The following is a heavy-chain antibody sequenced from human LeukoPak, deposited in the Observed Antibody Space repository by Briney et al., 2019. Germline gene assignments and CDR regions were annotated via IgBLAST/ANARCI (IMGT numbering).Heavy chain of an antibody. Sequence: GGSLRLSCAASGFSFSRYWMHWVRQAPGQGLVWVARMNIDGTSTTYADSVEGRFTISRDNAQNTLYLQMNSLRAEDTAVYYCARVPHIAAAGRGLIYFDYWGQGTLVTVSS. CDR3: ARVPHIAAAGRGLIYFDY. V-gene: IGHV3-74*03. CDR1: GFSFSRYW. J-gene: IGHJ4*02. D-gene: IGHD6-13*01. CDR2: MNIDGTST.